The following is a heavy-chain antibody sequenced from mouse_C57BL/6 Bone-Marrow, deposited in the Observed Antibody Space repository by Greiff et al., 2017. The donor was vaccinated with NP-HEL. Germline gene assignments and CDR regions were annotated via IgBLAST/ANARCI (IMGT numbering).Heavy chain of an antibody. Sequence: VQLQQPGAELVKPGASVKLSCKASGYTFTSYWMHWVKQRPGQGLEWIGMIHPNSGSTNYNEKFKSKATLTVDKSSSTAYMQLSSLTSEDSAVYYCARGAVTTGALYAMDYWGQGTSVTVSS. CDR3: ARGAVTTGALYAMDY. J-gene: IGHJ4*01. CDR1: GYTFTSYW. CDR2: IHPNSGST. V-gene: IGHV1-64*01. D-gene: IGHD2-2*01.